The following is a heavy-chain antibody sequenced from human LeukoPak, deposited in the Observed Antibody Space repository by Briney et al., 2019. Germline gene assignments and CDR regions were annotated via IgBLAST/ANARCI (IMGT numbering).Heavy chain of an antibody. D-gene: IGHD3/OR15-3a*01. Sequence: GGSLRPSCAASGFTFSSYEMTWVRQAPGKGLEWVSYISSSGSTIYYADSVKSRFTISRDNAKNSLSLQMNSLRVEDTAVYYCARDWGLVEYWGQGTLVTVSS. V-gene: IGHV3-48*03. CDR3: ARDWGLVEY. J-gene: IGHJ4*02. CDR1: GFTFSSYE. CDR2: ISSSGSTI.